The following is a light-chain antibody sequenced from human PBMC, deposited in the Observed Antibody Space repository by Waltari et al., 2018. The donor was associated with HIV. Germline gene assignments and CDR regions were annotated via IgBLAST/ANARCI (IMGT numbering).Light chain of an antibody. CDR2: WAS. CDR3: QQYYNEPLT. V-gene: IGKV4-1*01. CDR1: PTVFFSADNRNY. J-gene: IGKJ4*01. Sequence: DIVVKQSPDSLAVPLGERAHIQCTCSPTVFFSADNRNYLSWYQKKPGKPPTLLIDWASTRKSGVPDRFTGGGSGTDFTLNIDNFQADDAAVYYCQQYYNEPLTFGGGTRIEI.